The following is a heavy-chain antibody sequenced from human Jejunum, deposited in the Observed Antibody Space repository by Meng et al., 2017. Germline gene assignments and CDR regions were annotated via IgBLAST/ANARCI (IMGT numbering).Heavy chain of an antibody. Sequence: VHAMVSGPGLGEPSGTLSLPCAVSGVSISSNHWWSWVRQPPGKGLEWIGEMYHGGSTNYNPSLKSRVNISVDKSKNQFSLKLTSVTAADTGVYYCSNYVWGSPPTGVLSWGQGTLVTVSS. CDR2: MYHGGST. V-gene: IGHV4-4*02. D-gene: IGHD3-16*01. CDR3: SNYVWGSPPTGVLS. J-gene: IGHJ5*02. CDR1: GVSISSNHW.